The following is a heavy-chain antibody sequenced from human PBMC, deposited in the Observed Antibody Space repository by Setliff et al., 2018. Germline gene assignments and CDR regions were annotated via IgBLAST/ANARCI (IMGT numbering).Heavy chain of an antibody. Sequence: ASVKVSCKASGYTFATYGISWVRQALGQGLEWMGWISPYNSNTNYAQNFQGRVTMTTDTSTSTAYMELRSLRSDDTAMYYCARDLSTTVMTRSWYYFDYWGQGTLVTVS. CDR1: GYTFATYG. CDR3: ARDLSTTVMTRSWYYFDY. J-gene: IGHJ4*02. V-gene: IGHV1-18*01. CDR2: ISPYNSNT. D-gene: IGHD4-17*01.